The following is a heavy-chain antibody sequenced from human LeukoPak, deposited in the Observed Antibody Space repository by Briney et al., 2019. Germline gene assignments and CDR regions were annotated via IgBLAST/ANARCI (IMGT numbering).Heavy chain of an antibody. CDR1: GGSISSGGYY. J-gene: IGHJ4*02. CDR2: IYHSGST. CDR3: ARVAFSYYDSSGYPGGFDY. D-gene: IGHD3-22*01. V-gene: IGHV4-30-2*01. Sequence: SETLSLTCTVSGGSISSGGYYWSWIRQPPGKGLEWIGYIYHSGSTYYNPSLKSRVTISVDRSKNQFSLKLSSVTAADTAVYYCARVAFSYYDSSGYPGGFDYWGQGTLVTVSS.